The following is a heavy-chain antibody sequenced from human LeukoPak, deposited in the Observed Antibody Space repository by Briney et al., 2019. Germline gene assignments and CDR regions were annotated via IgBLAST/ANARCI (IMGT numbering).Heavy chain of an antibody. V-gene: IGHV1-2*02. CDR3: ARDCPAQMVDFDY. CDR2: IYPYTGAT. J-gene: IGHJ4*02. D-gene: IGHD3-10*01. Sequence: GASVKVSCKASGYTFSGTGWYLYWLRQAPGQGLECMGWIYPYTGATHYAQKFQGRVAMTRDTSISTAYMELSRLRPDDTAVYYCARDCPAQMVDFDYWGQGTLVTVSS. CDR1: GYTFSGTGWY.